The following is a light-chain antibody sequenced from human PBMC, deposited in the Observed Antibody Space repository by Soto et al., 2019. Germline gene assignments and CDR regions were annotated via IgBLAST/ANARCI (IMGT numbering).Light chain of an antibody. Sequence: QSVLTQPPSVSAAPGQRVTISCSGTSFNIGKNYVSWYRQLPGTAPKLLIYENFKRSSGVPDRISGSKSGTSATLGITGLQTGDEADYYCGSWDSNLNIGVFGTGTKVTVL. CDR2: ENF. J-gene: IGLJ1*01. CDR3: GSWDSNLNIGV. CDR1: SFNIGKNY. V-gene: IGLV1-51*02.